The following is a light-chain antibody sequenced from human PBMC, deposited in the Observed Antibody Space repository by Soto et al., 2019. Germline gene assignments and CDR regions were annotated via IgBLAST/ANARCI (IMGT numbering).Light chain of an antibody. V-gene: IGKV1-5*01. J-gene: IGKJ4*01. CDR1: QSISSW. Sequence: DIQMTQSPSTLSASVGDRVTITCRASQSISSWLAGYQQKPGKAPKLLIYDASSLESGVPSRFSGSGSGTAFTLTISSLQPYDFATYYCQQYNSYSLTFGGGTKVEIK. CDR3: QQYNSYSLT. CDR2: DAS.